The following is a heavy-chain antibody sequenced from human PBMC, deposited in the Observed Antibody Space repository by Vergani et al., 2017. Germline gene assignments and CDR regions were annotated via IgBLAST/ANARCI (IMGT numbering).Heavy chain of an antibody. CDR1: GGTFTSYT. CDR2: IIPILGIA. Sequence: QVQLVQSGAEVKKPGSSVKVSCKASGGTFTSYTISWVRQAPGQGLEWMGRIIPILGIANYAQKFQGRVTIAADTSTDTAHLELSSLRSEDTAVYYCATPQTVTTGGMEVWGQGTTVIVSS. CDR3: ATPQTVTTGGMEV. V-gene: IGHV1-69*02. D-gene: IGHD4-17*01. J-gene: IGHJ6*02.